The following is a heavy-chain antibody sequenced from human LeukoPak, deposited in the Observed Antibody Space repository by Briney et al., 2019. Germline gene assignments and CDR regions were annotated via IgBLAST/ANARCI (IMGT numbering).Heavy chain of an antibody. D-gene: IGHD3-3*01. CDR3: ARESGFMTVGEINADNWFDP. V-gene: IGHV3-30*04. CDR2: ISDDGTKR. Sequence: HPGGSLRLSCSGAGFTFRDSAFHWVRRAPGKGLEWVAVISDDGTKRFYADSVKGRFTISRDNSKDTLYLHMKNLRPEDSAVYYCARESGFMTVGEINADNWFDPWGQGTPVTVSS. J-gene: IGHJ5*02. CDR1: GFTFRDSA.